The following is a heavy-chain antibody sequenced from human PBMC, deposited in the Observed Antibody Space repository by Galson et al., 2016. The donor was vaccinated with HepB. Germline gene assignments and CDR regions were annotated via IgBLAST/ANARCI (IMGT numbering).Heavy chain of an antibody. Sequence: SVKVSCKASGYSFSDFGISWVRQAPGQGLEWMGWINTNNGNTNYAQNLQGRVTMTTDTSTRTAYLELRSLRSDDTALYYCASSNWGYFFYGMDVWGQGTTVTV. CDR3: ASSNWGYFFYGMDV. J-gene: IGHJ6*02. D-gene: IGHD7-27*01. CDR2: INTNNGNT. CDR1: GYSFSDFG. V-gene: IGHV1-18*01.